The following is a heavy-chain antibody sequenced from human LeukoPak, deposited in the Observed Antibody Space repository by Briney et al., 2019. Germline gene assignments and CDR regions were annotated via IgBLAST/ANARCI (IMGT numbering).Heavy chain of an antibody. CDR3: AADQKKGGDY. V-gene: IGHV1-69*13. CDR2: IIPIFGTA. CDR1: GYTFTGYY. J-gene: IGHJ4*02. Sequence: SVKVSCKASGYTFTGYYMHWVRQAPGQGLEWMGGIIPIFGTANYAQKFQGRVTITADESTSTAYMELSSLRSEDTAVYYCAADQKKGGDYWGQGTLVTVSS. D-gene: IGHD1-26*01.